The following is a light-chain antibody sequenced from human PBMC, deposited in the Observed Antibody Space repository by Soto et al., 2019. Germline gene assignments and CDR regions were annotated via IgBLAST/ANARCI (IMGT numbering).Light chain of an antibody. CDR1: QSVSSSY. V-gene: IGKV3-20*01. CDR3: QQYGNAPFT. CDR2: GAS. J-gene: IGKJ3*01. Sequence: IVLTQSPGTLSFSPGERATLTCRASQSVSSSYLAWFQQKPGQAPRLLIYGASSRATGIPDRFSGSESGTDFTLTISRLEPEDFAVYYCQQYGNAPFTFGPGTKVDIK.